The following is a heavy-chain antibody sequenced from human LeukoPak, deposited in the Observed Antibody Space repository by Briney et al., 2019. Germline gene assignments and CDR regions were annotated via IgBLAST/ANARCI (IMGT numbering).Heavy chain of an antibody. V-gene: IGHV3-30*02. CDR3: AKTRGAAAGTGIDY. D-gene: IGHD6-13*01. J-gene: IGHJ4*02. CDR1: GFTFSSYG. Sequence: PGGSLRLSCAASGFTFSSYGMHWVRQAPGKGLEGVAFIRYDGRNKFYADSVKGRFTISRGNSKETVYLQMNSLRAEDTAVYYCAKTRGAAAGTGIDYWGRGTLVSVSS. CDR2: IRYDGRNK.